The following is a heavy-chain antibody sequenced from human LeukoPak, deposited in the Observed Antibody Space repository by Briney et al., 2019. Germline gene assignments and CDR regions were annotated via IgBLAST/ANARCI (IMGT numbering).Heavy chain of an antibody. CDR1: GFTFGSYG. V-gene: IGHV3-30*02. J-gene: IGHJ4*02. CDR2: IRYDGSNK. CDR3: ATDSSGPDY. Sequence: GGSLRLSCAASGFTFGSYGMHWVRQAPGKGLEWVAFIRYDGSNKYYADSVKGRFTISRDNAKNSLFLQMNSLRAEDTAVYFCATDSSGPDYWGQGTLVTVSS. D-gene: IGHD6-19*01.